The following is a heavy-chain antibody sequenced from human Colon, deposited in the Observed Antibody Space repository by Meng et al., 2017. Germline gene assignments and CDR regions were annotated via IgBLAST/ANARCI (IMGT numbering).Heavy chain of an antibody. CDR2: TYYRSEWQN. CDR3: TTWYGEY. D-gene: IGHD3-10*01. J-gene: IGHJ4*02. Sequence: QAQWTQSGPGLHKPSQTLPLTCAISGDSVSSNRALWHWVRQSPSRGLEWLGQTYYRSEWQNHYGVSVKSRITINADTSRNHFSLHLNSVTPEDTAVYYCTTWYGEYWGQGTLVTVSS. V-gene: IGHV6-1*01. CDR1: GDSVSSNRAL.